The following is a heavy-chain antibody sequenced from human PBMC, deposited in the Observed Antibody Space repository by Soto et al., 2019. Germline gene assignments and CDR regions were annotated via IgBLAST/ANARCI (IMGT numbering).Heavy chain of an antibody. J-gene: IGHJ4*02. CDR3: ARARIHCTSASCYTEFDY. Sequence: QVQLQESGPGLLKPSQTLSLTCTVSGDSISSRDYYWSWIRQPPGKGLEWIGYIYYSGSIYSIPSLRSRVSISVDTSQNQFSLKLISVTAADTAVYYCARARIHCTSASCYTEFDYWGQGTLVTVSS. CDR2: IYYSGSI. D-gene: IGHD2-2*02. CDR1: GDSISSRDYY. V-gene: IGHV4-30-4*01.